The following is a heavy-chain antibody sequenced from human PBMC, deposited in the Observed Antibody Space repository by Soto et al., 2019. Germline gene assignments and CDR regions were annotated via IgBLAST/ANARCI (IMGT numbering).Heavy chain of an antibody. J-gene: IGHJ6*03. V-gene: IGHV4-59*08. D-gene: IGHD1-1*01. CDR3: ARHSWGPLERHLYYYYMDV. CDR2: IYYSGST. Sequence: SETLSLTCTVSGGSISSYYWSWIRQPPGKGLEWIGYIYYSGSTNYNPSLTSRVTISVDTSKNQFSLKLSSVTAADTAVYYCARHSWGPLERHLYYYYMDVWGKGTTVTVSS. CDR1: GGSISSYY.